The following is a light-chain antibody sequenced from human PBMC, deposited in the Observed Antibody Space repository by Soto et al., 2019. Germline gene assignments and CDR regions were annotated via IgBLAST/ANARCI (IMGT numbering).Light chain of an antibody. CDR2: AAS. V-gene: IGKV1-17*01. CDR3: LQHNSYPHT. J-gene: IGKJ2*01. CDR1: QGIRTD. Sequence: DIPMTQSPSSLSASVGDRVTITCRASQGIRTDLGWYEQKPGKAPKRLIYAASSLQSGVPSRFSGSGSGTEFPLTISSLQPEDFATYYCLQHNSYPHTFGQGTKLEIK.